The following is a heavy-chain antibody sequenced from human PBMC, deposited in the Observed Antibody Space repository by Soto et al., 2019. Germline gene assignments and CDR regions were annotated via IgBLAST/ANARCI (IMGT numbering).Heavy chain of an antibody. J-gene: IGHJ4*02. CDR3: ARRALGGNSVFDF. Sequence: GESLKISCKGSGYSFRSFWIGWVRQMPGKGLEWMGIISPDDSDTRYSPSFQGQVTLSVDKSISTAYLQWSSLKVSDTAIYFCARRALGGNSVFDFWGQGTLVTVSS. D-gene: IGHD2-21*02. CDR2: ISPDDSDT. CDR1: GYSFRSFW. V-gene: IGHV5-51*01.